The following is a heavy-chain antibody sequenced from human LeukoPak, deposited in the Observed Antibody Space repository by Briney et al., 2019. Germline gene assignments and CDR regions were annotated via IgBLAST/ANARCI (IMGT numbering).Heavy chain of an antibody. CDR2: ISHSGST. Sequence: SETLSLTCAVYGGSFSGYYWSWIRQPPGKGLEWIGEISHSGSTNYNPSLKSRVTISVDTSKNQFSLKLSSVTAADTAVYYCARCRNKPHSGWYRYYYYYMDVWGKGTTVTVSS. J-gene: IGHJ6*03. D-gene: IGHD6-19*01. V-gene: IGHV4-34*01. CDR1: GGSFSGYY. CDR3: ARCRNKPHSGWYRYYYYYMDV.